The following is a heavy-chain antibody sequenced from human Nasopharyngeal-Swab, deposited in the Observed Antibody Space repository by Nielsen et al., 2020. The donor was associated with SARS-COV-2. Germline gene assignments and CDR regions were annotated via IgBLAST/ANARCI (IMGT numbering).Heavy chain of an antibody. CDR1: GFTFSSYG. V-gene: IGHV3-33*01. CDR3: ARVEMATITTSYYYYYGMDV. CDR2: IWYDGSNK. J-gene: IGHJ6*02. D-gene: IGHD5-24*01. Sequence: GESLKISCAASGFTFSSYGMHWVRQAPGKGLEWVAVIWYDGSNKYYADSVKGRFTISRDNSKNTLYLQMNSLRAEDTAVYYCARVEMATITTSYYYYYGMDVWGQGTTVTVSS.